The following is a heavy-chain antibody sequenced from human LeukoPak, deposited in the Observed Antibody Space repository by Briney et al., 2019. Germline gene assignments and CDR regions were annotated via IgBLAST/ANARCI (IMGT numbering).Heavy chain of an antibody. CDR1: GFIFSSYE. J-gene: IGHJ4*02. Sequence: GGSLRLSCAASGFIFSSYEMNWVRQAPGKGLEWVSYISSSGSTIYYADSVKGRFTIARDNARNSLYLQMNSLRAEDTAVYYCAGKPYSSSWYAYYFDSWGQGTLVTVSS. V-gene: IGHV3-48*03. CDR3: AGKPYSSSWYAYYFDS. D-gene: IGHD6-13*01. CDR2: ISSSGSTI.